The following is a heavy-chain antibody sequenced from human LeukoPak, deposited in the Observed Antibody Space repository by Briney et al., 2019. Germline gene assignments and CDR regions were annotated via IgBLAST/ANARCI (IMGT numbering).Heavy chain of an antibody. V-gene: IGHV3-11*01. Sequence: GGSLRLSCTASGFTFSVHYMSWIRQAPGKGLEWVAYITISGAATYYADSVKGRFTISRANGDNSLYLQMTSLRAEDTAVYFCARETFQECSPFGPRQYYFDYWGQGTQVTVSS. CDR1: GFTFSVHY. CDR3: ARETFQECSPFGPRQYYFDY. CDR2: ITISGAAT. J-gene: IGHJ4*02. D-gene: IGHD3-10*02.